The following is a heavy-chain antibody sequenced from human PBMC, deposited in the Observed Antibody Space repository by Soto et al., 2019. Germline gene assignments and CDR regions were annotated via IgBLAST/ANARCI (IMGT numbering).Heavy chain of an antibody. J-gene: IGHJ4*02. CDR1: GGTFSSYA. D-gene: IGHD6-19*01. V-gene: IGHV1-69*13. CDR2: IIPIFGTA. CDR3: SGIAVAGTGPIT. Sequence: SVQVSCKASGGTFSSYAICWVRQAPGQGLEWMGGIIPIFGTANYAQKFQGRVTITADESTSTAYMELSSLRSEDTAVYYCSGIAVAGTGPITWGQGTLVTVSS.